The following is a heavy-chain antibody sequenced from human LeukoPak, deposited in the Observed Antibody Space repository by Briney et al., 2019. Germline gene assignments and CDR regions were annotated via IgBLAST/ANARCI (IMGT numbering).Heavy chain of an antibody. J-gene: IGHJ4*02. CDR1: GYTFTDYY. D-gene: IGHD3-10*01. Sequence: VASVKVSCKASGYTFTDYYIHWVRQAPGQGLEWMGRINPNSGGTNYAQKFQDRVTMTRDTSISTAYMELSRLRSDDTAVYYCAREAGDGSGSFDYWGQGTLVTVSS. CDR2: INPNSGGT. CDR3: AREAGDGSGSFDY. V-gene: IGHV1-2*06.